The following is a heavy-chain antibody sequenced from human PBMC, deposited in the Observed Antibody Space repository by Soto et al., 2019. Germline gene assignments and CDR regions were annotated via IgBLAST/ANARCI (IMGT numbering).Heavy chain of an antibody. D-gene: IGHD5-12*01. CDR1: GGTFNNYP. CDR3: ARGRGYSGDDHYYYFDMDV. J-gene: IGHJ6*02. CDR2: SIPIVGTA. V-gene: IGHV1-69*01. Sequence: QVQLVQSGAEVKKPASSVKVSCKASGGTFNNYPITWVRQAPGEGLEWRGGSIPIVGTANYAQNFQGRVTISVDESTSTAYMELSSLSSEDTAVYYCARGRGYSGDDHYYYFDMDVWGQGTTVTVSS.